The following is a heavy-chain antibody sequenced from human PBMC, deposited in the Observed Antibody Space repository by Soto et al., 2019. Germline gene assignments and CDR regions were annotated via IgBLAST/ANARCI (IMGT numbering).Heavy chain of an antibody. CDR3: AAETKSYFYGMDV. J-gene: IGHJ6*02. CDR1: GLTFISSA. CDR2: ISYDGSNK. V-gene: IGHV3-30*03. Sequence: GGSLRLSCAASGLTFISSAMHWVRQAPGKGLEWVALISYDGSNKYYVDSVKGRFTISRDNSKNTLDLQMNSLREEDTAVYYCAAETKSYFYGMDVWGQGTTVTVSS.